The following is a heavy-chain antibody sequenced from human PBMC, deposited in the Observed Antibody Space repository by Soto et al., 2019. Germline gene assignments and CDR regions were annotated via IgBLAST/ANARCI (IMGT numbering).Heavy chain of an antibody. J-gene: IGHJ6*04. CDR2: IIPIFRTP. D-gene: IGHD5-12*01. CDR1: GGTFNTFA. CDR3: ARGKERQRLGRNYYSAMDI. V-gene: IGHV1-69*12. Sequence: QVQLVQSGAEVKKPGSSVKVSCKASGGTFNTFAISWVRQAPGQGFEWLGGIIPIFRTPDYAQKFQGRVTIIADESASTAYVELSSLRSEDTAVYYCARGKERQRLGRNYYSAMDIWGEGTTVTVSS.